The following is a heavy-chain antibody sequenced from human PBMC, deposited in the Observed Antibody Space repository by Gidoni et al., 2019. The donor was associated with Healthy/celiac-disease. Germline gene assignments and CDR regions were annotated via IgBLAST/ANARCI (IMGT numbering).Heavy chain of an antibody. Sequence: EVQLVESGGGLVKPGGSLRLSCAASGFTFSSYSMNWVRQAPGKGLEWVSSISSSSSYIYYADSVKGRFTISRDNAKNSLYLQMNSLRAEDTAVYYCARRLLGSWDFDYWGQGTLVTVSS. V-gene: IGHV3-21*01. CDR2: ISSSSSYI. CDR1: GFTFSSYS. J-gene: IGHJ4*02. CDR3: ARRLLGSWDFDY. D-gene: IGHD1-26*01.